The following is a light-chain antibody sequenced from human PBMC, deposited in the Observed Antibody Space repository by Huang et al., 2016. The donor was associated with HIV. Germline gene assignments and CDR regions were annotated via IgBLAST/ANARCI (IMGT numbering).Light chain of an antibody. CDR2: DAS. J-gene: IGKJ1*01. CDR1: QSVSSY. V-gene: IGKV3-11*01. Sequence: EIVLTQSPGTLSLSPGERPTLSCRASQSVSSYLAWYQQKPGRAPRLLIYDASNRATGIPARFSGSGSGTDFTLTISSLEPEDFAVYYCQQASNWPPTFGQGTKVEIK. CDR3: QQASNWPPT.